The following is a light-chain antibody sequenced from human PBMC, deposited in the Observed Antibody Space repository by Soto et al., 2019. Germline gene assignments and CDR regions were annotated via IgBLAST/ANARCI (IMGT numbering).Light chain of an antibody. J-gene: IGKJ2*01. CDR2: GAS. CDR3: QQYNNWPPYT. V-gene: IGKV3-15*01. CDR1: ESVRSN. Sequence: EIVMTQSPATLSVSPGERATLSCRASESVRSNLAWYQLKPGQSPRLLIYGASTMATGIPARFSGSGSGTEFTLTISSLQSEDFAVYSCQQYNNWPPYTFGQGTKLEIK.